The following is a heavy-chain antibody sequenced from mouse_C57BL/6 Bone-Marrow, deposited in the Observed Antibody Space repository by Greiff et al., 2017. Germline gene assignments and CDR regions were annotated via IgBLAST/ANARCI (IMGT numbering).Heavy chain of an antibody. CDR2: IYPGGGYT. Sequence: QVQLKQSGAELVRPGTSVKMSCKASGYTFTNYWIGWAKQRPGHGLEWIGDIYPGGGYTNYNEKFKGKATLNAEKSSSTAYMQLSSLTSEDSAVYYCARGVPYYAMDYWCQGTSVTVSS. CDR3: ARGVPYYAMDY. V-gene: IGHV1-63*01. CDR1: GYTFTNYW. J-gene: IGHJ4*01.